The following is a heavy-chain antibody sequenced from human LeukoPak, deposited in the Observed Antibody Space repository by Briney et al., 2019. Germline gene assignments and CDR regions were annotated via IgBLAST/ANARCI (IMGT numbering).Heavy chain of an antibody. V-gene: IGHV4-4*07. CDR3: ARGFGSGTSPIDL. Sequence: SETLSLTCTVSGRSIRSVYWNWIRQSAGKGLEWIGRIYATDLTNYNPSLKSRVTLSVDMSKNELSLTLKTVTAADTAVYYCARGFGSGTSPIDLWGQGALVTVSS. CDR2: IYATDLT. J-gene: IGHJ5*02. CDR1: GRSIRSVY. D-gene: IGHD3-10*01.